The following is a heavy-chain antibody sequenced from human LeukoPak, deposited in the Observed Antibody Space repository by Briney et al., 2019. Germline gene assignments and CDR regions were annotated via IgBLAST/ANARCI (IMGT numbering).Heavy chain of an antibody. CDR2: ISYDGSNK. CDR3: ARDRIVGAGY. J-gene: IGHJ4*02. CDR1: GFTFSSYA. D-gene: IGHD1-26*01. V-gene: IGHV3-30-3*01. Sequence: GRSLRLSCAASGFTFSSYAMHWVRQAPGKGLEWVAVISYDGSNKYYADSVKGRFTISRDNSKNTLYLQMNSLRAEDTAVYYCARDRIVGAGYWGQGTLVTVSS.